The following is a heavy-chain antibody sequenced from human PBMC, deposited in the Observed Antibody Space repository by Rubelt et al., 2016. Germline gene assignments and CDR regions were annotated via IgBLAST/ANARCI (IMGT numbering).Heavy chain of an antibody. CDR3: GRDMNV. CDR1: GFTFSGYA. CDR2: ISGSGDST. V-gene: IGHV3-23*01. Sequence: EVQLLESGGRLVQPGGSLRLSCAASGFTFSGYAMSWVRQAPGKGLEWVSTISGSGDSTFHADSVMGRFTISRDTSKNTLSLQMNSLRAEDTAVYYCGRDMNVWGQGTTVTVSS. J-gene: IGHJ6*02.